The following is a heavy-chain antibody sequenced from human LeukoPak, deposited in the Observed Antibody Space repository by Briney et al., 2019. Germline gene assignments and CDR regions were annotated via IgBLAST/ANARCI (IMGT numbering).Heavy chain of an antibody. CDR3: LYDSSGYYAHYFDY. V-gene: IGHV3-64D*09. D-gene: IGHD3-22*01. CDR1: GFTFSSYA. J-gene: IGHJ4*02. Sequence: GGSLRLSCSASGFTFSSYAMHWVRQAPGKGLEYVSAISSNGGSTYYADSVKGRFTISRDNSKNTLYLQMGSLRAEDTAVYYCLYDSSGYYAHYFDYWGQGTLVTVSS. CDR2: ISSNGGST.